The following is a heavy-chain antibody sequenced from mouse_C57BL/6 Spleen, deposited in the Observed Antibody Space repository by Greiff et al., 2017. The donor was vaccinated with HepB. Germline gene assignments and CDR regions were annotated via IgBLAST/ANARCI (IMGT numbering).Heavy chain of an antibody. CDR1: GYTFTSYW. CDR2: INPSNGGT. V-gene: IGHV1-53*01. Sequence: VQLQQSGTELVKPGASVKLSCKASGYTFTSYWMHWVKQRPGQGLEWIGNINPSNGGTNYNEKFKSKATLTVDKSSSTAYMQLSSLTSEDSAVYYCARVAGYGSSYRAMDYWGQGTSVTVSS. J-gene: IGHJ4*01. D-gene: IGHD1-1*01. CDR3: ARVAGYGSSYRAMDY.